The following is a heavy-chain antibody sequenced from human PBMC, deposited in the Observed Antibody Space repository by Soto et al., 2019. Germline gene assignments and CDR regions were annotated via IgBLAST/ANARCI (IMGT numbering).Heavy chain of an antibody. D-gene: IGHD6-13*01. Sequence: PGGSLRLSCAASGFTFSSYGMHWVRQAPGKGLEWVAVIWYDGSNKYYADSVKGRFTISRDNSKNTLYLQMNSLRAEDTAVYYCARDGARGYSSSWYYFDYWGQGTLVTVSS. CDR3: ARDGARGYSSSWYYFDY. V-gene: IGHV3-33*01. CDR1: GFTFSSYG. CDR2: IWYDGSNK. J-gene: IGHJ4*02.